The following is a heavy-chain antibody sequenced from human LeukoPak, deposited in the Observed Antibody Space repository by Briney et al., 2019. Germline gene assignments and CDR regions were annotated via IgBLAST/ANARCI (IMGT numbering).Heavy chain of an antibody. D-gene: IGHD6-6*01. CDR2: IYYSGST. V-gene: IGHV4-30-4*07. J-gene: IGHJ3*02. CDR1: GGSISSGGYS. CDR3: ARDIAARRADI. Sequence: SETLSLTCAVCGGSISSGGYSWSWIRQPPGKGLEWLGYIYYSGSTYYNPSLKSRVTISVDTSKNQFSLKLSSVTAADTAVYYCARDIAARRADIWGQGTMVTVSS.